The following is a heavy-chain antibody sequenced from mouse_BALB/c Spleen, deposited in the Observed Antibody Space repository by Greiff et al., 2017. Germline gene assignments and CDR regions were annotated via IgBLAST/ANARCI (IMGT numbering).Heavy chain of an antibody. CDR2: INPSNGRT. CDR3: ARCGNYVYFDY. J-gene: IGHJ2*01. V-gene: IGHV1S81*02. CDR1: GYTFTSYW. Sequence: QVQLQQPGAELVKPGASVKLSCKASGYTFTSYWMHWVKQRPGQGLEWIGEINPSNGRTNYNEKFKSKATLTVDKSSSTAYMQLSSLTSEDSAVYYCARCGNYVYFDYWGQGTTLTVSS. D-gene: IGHD2-1*01.